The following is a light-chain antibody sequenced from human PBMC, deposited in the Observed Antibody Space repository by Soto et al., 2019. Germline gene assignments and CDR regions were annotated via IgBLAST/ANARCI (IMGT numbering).Light chain of an antibody. V-gene: IGKV1-5*03. CDR2: KAS. CDR3: QQHSNYPLT. J-gene: IGKJ4*01. Sequence: DIQMTQSPSSLSASLGDRVTITCRASHHIDAWLAWYQQKPGKAPKVLIYKASILASGVPSRFSGSGSGTEFTLTISSLQPDDSATYYCQQHSNYPLTFGGGTKVDIK. CDR1: HHIDAW.